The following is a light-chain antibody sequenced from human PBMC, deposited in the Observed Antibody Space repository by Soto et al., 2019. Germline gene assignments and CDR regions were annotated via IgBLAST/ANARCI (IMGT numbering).Light chain of an antibody. Sequence: EVVLTQSPCTLSLSPGETVTLSCRASQTIISSYLAWYQQKPGQAPRLLIYGASSRATGIPGRFSGSGSGTDFTLTISGLEPEDSAVYYCQQYGRSLFTFGQGTRLEIK. V-gene: IGKV3-20*01. CDR2: GAS. CDR1: QTIISSY. CDR3: QQYGRSLFT. J-gene: IGKJ5*01.